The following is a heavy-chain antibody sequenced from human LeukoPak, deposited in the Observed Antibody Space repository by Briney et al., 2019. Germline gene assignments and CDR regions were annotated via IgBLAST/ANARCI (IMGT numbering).Heavy chain of an antibody. CDR1: GGSISGHY. J-gene: IGHJ5*02. V-gene: IGHV4-59*08. CDR3: ARLHGDNWFDP. D-gene: IGHD3-16*01. CDR2: MYYSGST. Sequence: PSETLSLTCTVSGGSISGHYWSWIRQPPGKGLEWIGYMYYSGSTNYNPSLKSRVTISIDTSKNQFSLKLSSVTAADTAVYYCARLHGDNWFDPWGQGTLVTVSS.